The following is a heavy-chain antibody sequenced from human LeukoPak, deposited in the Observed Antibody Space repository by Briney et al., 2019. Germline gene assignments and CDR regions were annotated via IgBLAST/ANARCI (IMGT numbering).Heavy chain of an antibody. Sequence: ASVKVSCKASGYTFTSYYMHWVRQAPGQGLEWMGIINPSGGSTSYAQKFQGRVTMTRGTSTSTVYMELSSLRSEDTAVYYCARDNPGYYDILTAEEAVGAFDIWGQGTMVTVSS. CDR3: ARDNPGYYDILTAEEAVGAFDI. D-gene: IGHD3-9*01. CDR2: INPSGGST. J-gene: IGHJ3*02. CDR1: GYTFTSYY. V-gene: IGHV1-46*01.